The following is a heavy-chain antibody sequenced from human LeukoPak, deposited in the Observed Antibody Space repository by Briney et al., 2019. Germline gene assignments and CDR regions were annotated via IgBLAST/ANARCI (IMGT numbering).Heavy chain of an antibody. Sequence: GGSLRLSCAASGFTVGSSYMSWVRQSPGKGLEWVSVIYSGGSPDYADSVKGRFTISRDNSKNTLYLQMNSLRAEDTAVYYCAKGSLVSGEYFDYWGQGTLVTVSS. CDR2: IYSGGSP. CDR1: GFTVGSSY. D-gene: IGHD3-10*01. J-gene: IGHJ4*02. CDR3: AKGSLVSGEYFDY. V-gene: IGHV3-53*01.